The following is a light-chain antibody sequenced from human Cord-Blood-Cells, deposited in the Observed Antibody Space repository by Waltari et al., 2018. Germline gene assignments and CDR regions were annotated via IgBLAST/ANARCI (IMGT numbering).Light chain of an antibody. J-gene: IGLJ2*01. Sequence: QSALPQPASVSGSPGQSITISCTGTSSDVGGYNHFSWYQQHPGKAPKLMIYDVSNRPSGFSNRFSGSKSGNTASLTISGLQAEDEADYYCSSYTSSSTLFGGGTKLTVL. CDR2: DVS. CDR1: SSDVGGYNH. CDR3: SSYTSSSTL. V-gene: IGLV2-14*01.